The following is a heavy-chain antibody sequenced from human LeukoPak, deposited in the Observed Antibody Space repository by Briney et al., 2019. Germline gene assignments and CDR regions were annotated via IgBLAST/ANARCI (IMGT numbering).Heavy chain of an antibody. J-gene: IGHJ3*01. CDR3: ATSNGYGLVDS. CDR1: GGSISTSSYY. V-gene: IGHV4-39*07. Sequence: SETLSLTCTVSGGSISTSSYYSGWVRQPPWKGLEWFGNIFYSGSTYYSPSLKPPATISLDTSRNQFSLKLNSVTAADTAVYYCATSNGYGLVDSWGQGTMVTVSS. D-gene: IGHD3-10*01. CDR2: IFYSGST.